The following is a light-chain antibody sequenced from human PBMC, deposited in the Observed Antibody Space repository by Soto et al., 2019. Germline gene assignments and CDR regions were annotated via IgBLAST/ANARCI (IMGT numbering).Light chain of an antibody. CDR3: MQALQTPLT. Sequence: VMTQSPLSLPVTPGEPASISCRSSQSLLHSNGYNYLDWFLQRPGQSPQLLIYLGSNRASGVPDRVSGSGSGTDFTLKISRVEAEDVAVYYCMQALQTPLTFGGGTKVEIK. CDR2: LGS. CDR1: QSLLHSNGYNY. V-gene: IGKV2-28*01. J-gene: IGKJ4*01.